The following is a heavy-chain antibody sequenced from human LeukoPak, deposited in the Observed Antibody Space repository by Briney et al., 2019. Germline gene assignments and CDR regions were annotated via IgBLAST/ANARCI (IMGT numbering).Heavy chain of an antibody. V-gene: IGHV1-3*01. Sequence: ASVKVSCKASGYTFTTYAMHWVRQAPGQRLEWMGWINAGNGNTKYSQKFQGRVTITRDTSASTAYMELSSLRSEDTAVYYCARGGGDLLLGFDYWGQGTLVTVSS. CDR2: INAGNGNT. CDR3: ARGGGDLLLGFDY. D-gene: IGHD1-26*01. J-gene: IGHJ4*02. CDR1: GYTFTTYA.